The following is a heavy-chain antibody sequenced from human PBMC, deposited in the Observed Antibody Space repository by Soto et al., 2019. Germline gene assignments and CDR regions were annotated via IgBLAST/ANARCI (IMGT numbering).Heavy chain of an antibody. CDR1: GYTFTSYG. D-gene: IGHD3-3*01. Sequence: ASVKVSCKASGYTFTSYGISWVRQAPGQGLEWMGWISAYNGNTNYAQKLQGRVTMTTDTSTSTACMELRSLRSDDTAVYYCARDRPLRFLEWLNYYGMDVWGQGTTVTVSS. J-gene: IGHJ6*02. CDR3: ARDRPLRFLEWLNYYGMDV. V-gene: IGHV1-18*01. CDR2: ISAYNGNT.